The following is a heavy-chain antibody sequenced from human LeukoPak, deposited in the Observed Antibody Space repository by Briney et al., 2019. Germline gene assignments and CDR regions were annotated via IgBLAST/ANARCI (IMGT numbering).Heavy chain of an antibody. CDR2: IYLGDTT. V-gene: IGHV4-4*09. D-gene: IGHD1-1*01. Sequence: PSETLSLTCTVSGGSISSYYWSWIRQPPGQGLEWIASIYLGDTTYYKPSLKSRLTISVDTSKNQLSLTLSSVTAADTAVYYCGSNWSDFDYWGRGTLVTVSS. CDR3: GSNWSDFDY. J-gene: IGHJ4*02. CDR1: GGSISSYY.